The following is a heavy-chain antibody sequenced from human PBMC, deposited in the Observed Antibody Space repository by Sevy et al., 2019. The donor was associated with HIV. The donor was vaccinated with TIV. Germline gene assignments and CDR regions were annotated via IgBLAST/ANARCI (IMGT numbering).Heavy chain of an antibody. J-gene: IGHJ4*02. CDR3: ASHYYDYTGYYYPLHY. Sequence: GGYLRLSCSASGFNIRNYAMHWVRQAPGKGLEWVAVMSYDGNNKDYADSVKGRFTISRDNSKNTLYMQMTSLRAEDTAFYYCASHYYDYTGYYYPLHYWGQGTLVTVSS. CDR1: GFNIRNYA. D-gene: IGHD3-22*01. V-gene: IGHV3-30*01. CDR2: MSYDGNNK.